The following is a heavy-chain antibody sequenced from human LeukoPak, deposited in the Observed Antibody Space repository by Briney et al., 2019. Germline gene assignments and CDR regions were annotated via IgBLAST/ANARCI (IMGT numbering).Heavy chain of an antibody. CDR2: IYTGGST. J-gene: IGHJ4*02. CDR3: ARGAYYFDSSGFL. CDR1: GGSISSGSYY. V-gene: IGHV4-61*02. D-gene: IGHD3-22*01. Sequence: SQTLSLTCTVSGGSISSGSYYWSWIRQPAGKGLEWIGRIYTGGSTIYNPSLKSRVTISVDTSKKQFSLKLNSVTAADTAVYYCARGAYYFDSSGFLWGQGTLVTVSP.